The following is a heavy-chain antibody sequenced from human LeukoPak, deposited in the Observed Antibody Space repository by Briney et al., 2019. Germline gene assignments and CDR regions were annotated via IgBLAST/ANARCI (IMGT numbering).Heavy chain of an antibody. CDR1: GYTFTSYG. V-gene: IGHV1-18*01. CDR2: ISAYNGNT. D-gene: IGHD1-26*01. Sequence: ASVKVSCKASGYTFTSYGISWVRQAPGQGLEWMGWISAYNGNTNYAQKLQGRVTMTTDTSTSTAYMELRSLRSDDTAVYYCARFRGATVPPYYFGYWGQGTLVTVSS. J-gene: IGHJ4*02. CDR3: ARFRGATVPPYYFGY.